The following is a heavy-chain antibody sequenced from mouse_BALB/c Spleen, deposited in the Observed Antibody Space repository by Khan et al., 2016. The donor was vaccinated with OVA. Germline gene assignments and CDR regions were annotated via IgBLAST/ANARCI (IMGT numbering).Heavy chain of an antibody. CDR2: ISCSGST. CDR1: GYSITSGYG. D-gene: IGHD1-2*01. Sequence: EVQLQESGPGLVKPSPSLSLTCPVTGYSITSGYGWNWIRQFPGNKLEWMGYISCSGSTDYNPSLKSRISITRDTSKNQFFLQFNSVTNEDTATXYCSRTARIKFWGQGTTLTVSS. J-gene: IGHJ2*01. CDR3: SRTARIKF. V-gene: IGHV3-2*02.